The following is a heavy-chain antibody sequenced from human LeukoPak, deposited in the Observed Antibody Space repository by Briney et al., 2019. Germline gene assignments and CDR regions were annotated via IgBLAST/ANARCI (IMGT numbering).Heavy chain of an antibody. CDR3: DSAYWWVRLHP. V-gene: IGHV4-30-2*01. J-gene: IGHJ5*02. CDR1: GCSISSGGYS. CDR2: IYYSGST. D-gene: IGHD3-16*01. Sequence: SENLSLNCAGSGCSISSGGYSWSWIRQPPGKGLEWIGYIYYSGSTYYNPSLKRRVTISVDQSNNQFSLKLISVTAAYTAVYYCDSAYWWVRLHPWGQGTLVTVSS.